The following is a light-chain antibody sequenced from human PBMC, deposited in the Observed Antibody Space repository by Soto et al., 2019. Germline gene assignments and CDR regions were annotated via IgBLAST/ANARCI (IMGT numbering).Light chain of an antibody. V-gene: IGKV1-33*01. Sequence: EIQMTQSPSSLSASLGDRVTITCQASQDINDYSNWYQQKPGKAPRLLIYGASFLEVGVPSRFSGSGSGTHFTLTISSLQPEDVATYYCQQYDSLPYPFGRGTRLEIK. CDR3: QQYDSLPYP. J-gene: IGKJ2*01. CDR1: QDINDY. CDR2: GAS.